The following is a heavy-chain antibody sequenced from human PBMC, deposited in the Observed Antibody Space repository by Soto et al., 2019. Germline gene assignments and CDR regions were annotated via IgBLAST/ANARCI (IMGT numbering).Heavy chain of an antibody. J-gene: IGHJ4*02. D-gene: IGHD2-15*01. V-gene: IGHV5-51*01. Sequence: RGESLKISCKGSEYSFTSYWIGWVRQMPGKGLEWMGIIYPGDSDTRYSPSFQGQVTISADKSITTAYLQWSSLKASDTAMYYCATTLYCSGVTCYRAGGLYWGQGTLVTVSS. CDR3: ATTLYCSGVTCYRAGGLY. CDR2: IYPGDSDT. CDR1: EYSFTSYW.